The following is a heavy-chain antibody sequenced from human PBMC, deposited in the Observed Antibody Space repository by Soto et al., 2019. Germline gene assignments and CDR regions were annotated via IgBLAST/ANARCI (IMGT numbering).Heavy chain of an antibody. CDR1: GYTFTSYG. Sequence: ASVKCYCKASGYTFTSYGISWVRQAPGQGLEWMGWISAYNGNTNYAQKLQGRVTMTTDTSTSTAYMELGSLRSDDTAVYYCARDSSTLVVPAAGDYWGQGTLVTVSS. J-gene: IGHJ4*02. D-gene: IGHD2-2*01. V-gene: IGHV1-18*01. CDR3: ARDSSTLVVPAAGDY. CDR2: ISAYNGNT.